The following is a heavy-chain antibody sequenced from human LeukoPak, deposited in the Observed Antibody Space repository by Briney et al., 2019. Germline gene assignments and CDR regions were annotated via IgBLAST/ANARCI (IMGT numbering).Heavy chain of an antibody. CDR2: ISYDGSNK. V-gene: IGHV3-30*03. Sequence: GGSLRLSCAASGFTFSSYGMHWVRQAPGKGLEWVAVISYDGSNKYYADSVKGRFTISRDNSKNTLYLQMNSLRAEDTAVYYCATARKRDTWNPRFWGQGTLVSVSS. CDR3: ATARKRDTWNPRF. CDR1: GFTFSSYG. J-gene: IGHJ4*02. D-gene: IGHD1-1*01.